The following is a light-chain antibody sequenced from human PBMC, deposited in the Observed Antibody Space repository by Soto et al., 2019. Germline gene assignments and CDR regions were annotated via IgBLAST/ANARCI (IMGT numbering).Light chain of an antibody. CDR3: QQGYSTRT. CDR1: QSISSY. J-gene: IGKJ1*01. CDR2: AGS. Sequence: DIQMTQSPSSLSASVGDRVTITCRASQSISSYLNWYQQKPGKAPKLLIYAGSSLQSGVPSRFSGSGSGTDFTLTISSLQPEDFATYYCQQGYSTRTFGQGTKVEIK. V-gene: IGKV1-39*01.